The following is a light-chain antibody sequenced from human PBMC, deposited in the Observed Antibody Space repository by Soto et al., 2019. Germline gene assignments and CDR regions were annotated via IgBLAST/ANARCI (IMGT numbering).Light chain of an antibody. Sequence: EIVLTQSPATLSLSPGERATLSCRASQSVTTYLAWYQQKPGQAPRLLIYDASNRATGIPARISGSGSGTDFTLTISNLEPEDFAVYYCLQRSNWPLTFGGGTRVEIK. V-gene: IGKV3-11*01. J-gene: IGKJ4*01. CDR3: LQRSNWPLT. CDR2: DAS. CDR1: QSVTTY.